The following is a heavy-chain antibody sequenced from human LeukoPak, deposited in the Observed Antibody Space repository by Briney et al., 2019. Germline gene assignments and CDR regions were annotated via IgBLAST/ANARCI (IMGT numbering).Heavy chain of an antibody. CDR2: ITSKPYGEAT. CDR3: VRHDGMILPV. V-gene: IGHV3-49*04. CDR1: GFIFTSAW. D-gene: IGHD3/OR15-3a*01. Sequence: GGSLRLSCAASGFIFTSAWMTWVRQAPGKGLEWVGFITSKPYGEATHYAASVSGRFTFSRDDSKSVAYLQMNSLKTEDTAVYYCVRHDGMILPVWGQGTLVTVSS. J-gene: IGHJ4*02.